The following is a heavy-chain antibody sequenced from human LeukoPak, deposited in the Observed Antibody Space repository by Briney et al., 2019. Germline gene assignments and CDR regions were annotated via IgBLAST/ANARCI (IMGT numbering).Heavy chain of an antibody. CDR1: GFTFSSYS. Sequence: GGSLRLSCTASGFTFSSYSMNWVRQAPGQGLEWVSSISSSSSYIYYADSVKGRFTISRDNAKNSLYLQMNSLRAEDTAVYYCAGGSYSSWFDPWGQGTLVTVSS. J-gene: IGHJ5*02. CDR2: ISSSSSYI. CDR3: AGGSYSSWFDP. V-gene: IGHV3-21*01. D-gene: IGHD1-26*01.